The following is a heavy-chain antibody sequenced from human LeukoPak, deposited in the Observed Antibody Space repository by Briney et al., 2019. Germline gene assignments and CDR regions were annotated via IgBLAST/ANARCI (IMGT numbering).Heavy chain of an antibody. CDR3: ARVTGPRYCSSTIGPCCYYYYGMDV. CDR2: IIPIFGTA. Sequence: SVKVSCKASGGTFSSYAISWVRQAPGQGLEWMGGIIPIFGTANYAQKFQGRVTITADESTSTAYMELSSLRSEDTAVYYCARVTGPRYCSSTIGPCCYYYYGMDVWGKGTTVTVSS. CDR1: GGTFSSYA. D-gene: IGHD2-2*01. V-gene: IGHV1-69*13. J-gene: IGHJ6*04.